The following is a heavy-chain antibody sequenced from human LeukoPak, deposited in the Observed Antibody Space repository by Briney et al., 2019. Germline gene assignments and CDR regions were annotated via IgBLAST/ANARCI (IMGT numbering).Heavy chain of an antibody. J-gene: IGHJ4*02. CDR2: IYPGDSDT. Sequence: GASLQISCKGSGYGFTSYWIGWVRQMPGKGLEWMGIIYPGDSDTRYSPSFQGQVTISADKSISTAYLQWSSLKASDTAMYYCARQTPSGWYDYWGQGTLVTVSS. CDR1: GYGFTSYW. V-gene: IGHV5-51*01. D-gene: IGHD6-19*01. CDR3: ARQTPSGWYDY.